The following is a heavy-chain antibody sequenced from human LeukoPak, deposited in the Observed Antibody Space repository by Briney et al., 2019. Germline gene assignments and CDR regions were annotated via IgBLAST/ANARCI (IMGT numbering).Heavy chain of an antibody. Sequence: SETLSLTCTVSGGSISSYYWSWIRQPPGKGLEWIGYIYYSGSTNYNPSLKSRVTISVDTSKNQFSLKLSSVTAADTAVYYCARVSLTYYYDNSGYFDYWGQGTLVTVSS. J-gene: IGHJ4*02. CDR1: GGSISSYY. CDR2: IYYSGST. D-gene: IGHD3-22*01. V-gene: IGHV4-59*01. CDR3: ARVSLTYYYDNSGYFDY.